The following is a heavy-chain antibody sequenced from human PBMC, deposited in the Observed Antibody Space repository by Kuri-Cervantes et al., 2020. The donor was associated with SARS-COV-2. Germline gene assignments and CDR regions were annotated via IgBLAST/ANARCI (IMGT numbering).Heavy chain of an antibody. D-gene: IGHD5-12*01. J-gene: IGHJ6*02. CDR2: ISSSSSYI. V-gene: IGHV3-21*01. Sequence: GESLKISCAASGFTFSGHWIHWVRQAPGKGLEWVSSISSSSSYIYYADSVKGRFTISRDNAKNSLYLQMNSLRAEDTAVYYCAMGQNEVATISYYHYGMDVWGQGTTVTVSS. CDR1: GFTFSGHW. CDR3: AMGQNEVATISYYHYGMDV.